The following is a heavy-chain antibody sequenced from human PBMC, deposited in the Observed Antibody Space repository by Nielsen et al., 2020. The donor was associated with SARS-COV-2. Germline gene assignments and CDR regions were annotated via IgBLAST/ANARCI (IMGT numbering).Heavy chain of an antibody. CDR2: MNPNSGNT. V-gene: IGHV1-8*01. CDR3: ARDEAIYGDYAFDI. D-gene: IGHD4-17*01. Sequence: ASVKVSCKASGYTFTSYDINWVRQATGQGLEWMGWMNPNSGNTGYAQKFQGRVTMTRNTSISTAYMELSSLRSEDTAVYYCARDEAIYGDYAFDIWGQGTMVTVSS. J-gene: IGHJ3*02. CDR1: GYTFTSYD.